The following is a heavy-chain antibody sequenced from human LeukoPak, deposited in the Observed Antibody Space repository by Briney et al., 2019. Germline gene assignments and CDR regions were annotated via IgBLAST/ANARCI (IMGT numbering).Heavy chain of an antibody. Sequence: PSETLSLTCTVSGYSISSGYYWGWIRQPPGKGLEWIGSIYHSGSTYYNPSLKSRVTISVDTSKNQFSLKLSSVTAADTAVYYCARDKRGGYVFDWFDPWGQGTLVTVSS. J-gene: IGHJ5*02. D-gene: IGHD5-12*01. CDR2: IYHSGST. CDR3: ARDKRGGYVFDWFDP. V-gene: IGHV4-38-2*02. CDR1: GYSISSGYY.